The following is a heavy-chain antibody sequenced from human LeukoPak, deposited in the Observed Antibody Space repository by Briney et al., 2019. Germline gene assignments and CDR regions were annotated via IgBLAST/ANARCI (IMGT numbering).Heavy chain of an antibody. D-gene: IGHD2-2*01. CDR1: GFTFSSYE. J-gene: IGHJ4*02. Sequence: GWSLRLSCAASGFTFSSYEMNWVRQAPGKGLEWVSYISSSGSTIYYADSVKGRFTISRDNAKNSLYLQMNSLRAEDTAVYYCARSGYCSSTSCSALWGQGTLVTVSS. V-gene: IGHV3-48*03. CDR2: ISSSGSTI. CDR3: ARSGYCSSTSCSAL.